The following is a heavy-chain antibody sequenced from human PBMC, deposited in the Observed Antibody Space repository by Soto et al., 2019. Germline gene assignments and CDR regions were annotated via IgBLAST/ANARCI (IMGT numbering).Heavy chain of an antibody. J-gene: IGHJ5*02. V-gene: IGHV1-8*01. D-gene: IGHD4-4*01. CDR1: GYTLTSYD. CDR3: ARDYMDGGWFDP. Sequence: ASVKVSCKASGYTLTSYDINWVRQATGQGLEWMGWMDPNSGNTGYAQKFQGRVTMTRNTSTSTAYMELSSLRSEDTAVYYCARDYMDGGWFDPWGQGTLVTVSS. CDR2: MDPNSGNT.